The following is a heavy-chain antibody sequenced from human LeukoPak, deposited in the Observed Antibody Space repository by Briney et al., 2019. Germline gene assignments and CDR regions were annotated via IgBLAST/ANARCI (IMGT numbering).Heavy chain of an antibody. J-gene: IGHJ3*02. V-gene: IGHV1-46*01. CDR2: NNPSGGST. CDR3: ARDYFPIYLYGQTQQLADAHDAFDI. D-gene: IGHD6-13*01. Sequence: GASVKVSCTASGYTFTSYYMHWVRQAPGQGLEWMGINNPSGGSTSYAQKFQGRVTMTRDTSTSTVYMELSSLRSEDTAVYYCARDYFPIYLYGQTQQLADAHDAFDIWGQGTMVTVSS. CDR1: GYTFTSYY.